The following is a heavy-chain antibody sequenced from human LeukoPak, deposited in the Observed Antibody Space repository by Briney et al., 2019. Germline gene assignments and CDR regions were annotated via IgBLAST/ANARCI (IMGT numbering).Heavy chain of an antibody. D-gene: IGHD2-2*01. Sequence: GEPMKISCKGSGYSFTTYWIGWVRQMPGKGLEWMRIIYPGDSDTRYSTSFQAQVTISAHKSITTAYLQWSSLKASDTAMYYSARLEGRGCSSTRCYSYYFDYWGQGTLVTVSS. J-gene: IGHJ4*02. CDR2: IYPGDSDT. CDR1: GYSFTTYW. CDR3: ARLEGRGCSSTRCYSYYFDY. V-gene: IGHV5-51*01.